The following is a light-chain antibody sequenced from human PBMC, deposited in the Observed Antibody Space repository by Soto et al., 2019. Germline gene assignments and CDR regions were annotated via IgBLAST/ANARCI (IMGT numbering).Light chain of an antibody. Sequence: QPVLTQPPSVSGAPGQRVTISCTGSSSNIGAGYDVHWYQQLPGTAPKLLIYGNSNRPSGVPDRFSGSKSGTSASLAITGLQAEDEADYYCQSYDSNLSAQGYVFGTGTKLTVL. CDR3: QSYDSNLSAQGYV. V-gene: IGLV1-40*01. J-gene: IGLJ1*01. CDR1: SSNIGAGYD. CDR2: GNS.